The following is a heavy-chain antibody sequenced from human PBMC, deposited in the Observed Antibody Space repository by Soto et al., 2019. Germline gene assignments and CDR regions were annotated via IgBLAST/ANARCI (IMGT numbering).Heavy chain of an antibody. J-gene: IGHJ4*02. CDR3: AREGLLLLPDY. V-gene: IGHV1-18*01. D-gene: IGHD3-22*01. Sequence: QIQLVQSGTEVRKPGASAKVSCKTSGYTFTNNDVCWVRQTPGQGLEWMGWISPYSGKTNYARKFKGRVTMTTDTSTSTVYMELTSLTSDATAVYYCAREGLLLLPDYWGQGTLVTVSS. CDR2: ISPYSGKT. CDR1: GYTFTNND.